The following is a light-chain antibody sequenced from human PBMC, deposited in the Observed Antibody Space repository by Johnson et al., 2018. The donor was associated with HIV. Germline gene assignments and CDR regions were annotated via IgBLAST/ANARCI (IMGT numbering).Light chain of an antibody. CDR1: NSNIGTYY. J-gene: IGLJ1*01. CDR2: ENN. CDR3: GTWDSSLSAVP. Sequence: QSVLTQPPSVSAAPGQKVTISCSGTNSNIGTYYVSWYQHLPGTAPKLLIYENNKRPSGIPDRFSGSKSGTSATLGITVLQTGDEADYYCGTWDSSLSAVPFGTGTKVTVL. V-gene: IGLV1-51*02.